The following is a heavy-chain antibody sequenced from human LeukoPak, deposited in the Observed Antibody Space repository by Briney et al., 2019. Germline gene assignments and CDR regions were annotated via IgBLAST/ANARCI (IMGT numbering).Heavy chain of an antibody. D-gene: IGHD3-3*01. CDR2: IIPIFGTA. J-gene: IGHJ4*02. CDR3: ARGALTNYDFWSGYSYYFDY. CDR1: GYTFTSYG. Sequence: SVKVSCKASGYTFTSYGISWVRQAPGQGLEWMGGIIPIFGTANYAQKFQGRVTITADKSTSTAYMELSSLRSEDTAVYYCARGALTNYDFWSGYSYYFDYWGQGTLVTVSS. V-gene: IGHV1-69*06.